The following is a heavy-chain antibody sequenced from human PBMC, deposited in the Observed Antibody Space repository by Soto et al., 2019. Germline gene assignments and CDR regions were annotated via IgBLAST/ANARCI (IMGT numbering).Heavy chain of an antibody. CDR1: GGSITDYS. V-gene: IGHV4-4*07. CDR2: IFSSGST. J-gene: IGHJ5*02. Sequence: KTSETLSLTCTVSGGSITDYSWVWIRQPARKGLEWIGRIFSSGSTNYNPSLKGRITMSLDTSKNQFSLKLNSATATDTAVYFCARDQGVVVTADNWFDPWGQGILVTVSS. CDR3: ARDQGVVVTADNWFDP. D-gene: IGHD2-21*02.